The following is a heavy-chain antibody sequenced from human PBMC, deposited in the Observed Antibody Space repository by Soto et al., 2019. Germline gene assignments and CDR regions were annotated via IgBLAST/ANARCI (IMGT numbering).Heavy chain of an antibody. D-gene: IGHD3-9*01. V-gene: IGHV3-23*01. Sequence: GGSLRLSCAASGFTFSSYAMSWVRQAPGKGLEWVSAISGSGGSTYYADSVKGRFTISRDNSKNTLYLQMNSLRAEDTAVYYCAAKYDILTGPDYWGQGTLVTVSS. CDR3: AAKYDILTGPDY. CDR2: ISGSGGST. CDR1: GFTFSSYA. J-gene: IGHJ4*02.